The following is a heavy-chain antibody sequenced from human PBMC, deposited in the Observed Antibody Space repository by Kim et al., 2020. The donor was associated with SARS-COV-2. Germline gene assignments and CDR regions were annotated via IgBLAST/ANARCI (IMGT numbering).Heavy chain of an antibody. Sequence: YADSWKGRFTISRDNAKNSLYLQMNSLRAEDTAVYYCATRGVVVNYYFDYWGQGTLVTVSS. V-gene: IGHV3-48*03. D-gene: IGHD3-22*01. J-gene: IGHJ4*02. CDR3: ATRGVVVNYYFDY.